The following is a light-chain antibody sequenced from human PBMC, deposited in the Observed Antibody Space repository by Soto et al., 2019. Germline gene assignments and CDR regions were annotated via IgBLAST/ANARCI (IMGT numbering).Light chain of an antibody. Sequence: EIVMTQSPATLSVSPGERATLSCRASQSVSSNLAWYQQKPGQAPRLLIYGASTRATGIPARFSGSGSGTXXXXXXSXLQSEDFAVYYCQQYNNWPRGTFGQGTRLEIK. J-gene: IGKJ5*01. V-gene: IGKV3-15*01. CDR1: QSVSSN. CDR2: GAS. CDR3: QQYNNWPRGT.